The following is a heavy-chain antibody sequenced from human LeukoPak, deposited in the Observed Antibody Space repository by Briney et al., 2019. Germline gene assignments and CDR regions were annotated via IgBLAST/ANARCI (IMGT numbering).Heavy chain of an antibody. D-gene: IGHD3-10*01. CDR3: ARVVATMVRGVPSFDY. Sequence: SETLSLTCTVSGGSISSSSYYWGWIRQPPGTGLEWLGSIYYSGSTYYNPSLKSRVTISVDTSKNQFSLKLSSVTAADTAVYYCARVVATMVRGVPSFDYWGQGTLVTVSS. V-gene: IGHV4-39*07. CDR1: GGSISSSSYY. J-gene: IGHJ4*02. CDR2: IYYSGST.